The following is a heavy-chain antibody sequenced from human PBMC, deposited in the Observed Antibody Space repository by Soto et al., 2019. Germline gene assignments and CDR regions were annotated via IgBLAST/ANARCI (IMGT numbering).Heavy chain of an antibody. Sequence: SETQSLTCSVSGGSLNNFYWNWIRQTAGKGLEWIGRIHASGNTNYNPSLKSRATLSVDTSKNQFSLKVRSVTAADTAVYYCARSSHKESWFDPWGQGTLVTVSS. D-gene: IGHD6-19*01. CDR1: GGSLNNFY. V-gene: IGHV4-4*07. CDR3: ARSSHKESWFDP. J-gene: IGHJ5*02. CDR2: IHASGNT.